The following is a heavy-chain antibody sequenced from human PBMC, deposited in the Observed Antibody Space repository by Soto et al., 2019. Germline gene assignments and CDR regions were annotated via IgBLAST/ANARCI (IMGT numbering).Heavy chain of an antibody. V-gene: IGHV3-23*01. CDR1: GFTFNNYA. CDR2: ISENGGVT. D-gene: IGHD3-16*01. CDR3: AKRRSAWGFLDYFDY. Sequence: EVQLLESGGGLVQPGGSLRLSCAASGFTFNNYAMNWVRQAPGKGLEWVSTISENGGVTYYADSVKGRFTFSRDNSKNTLWLQMNTLRAEDTAVYYCAKRRSAWGFLDYFDYWGQGTLVTVSS. J-gene: IGHJ4*02.